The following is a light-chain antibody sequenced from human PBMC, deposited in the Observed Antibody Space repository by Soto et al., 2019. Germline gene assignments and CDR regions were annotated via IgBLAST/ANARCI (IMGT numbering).Light chain of an antibody. CDR2: KAS. V-gene: IGKV1-5*03. CDR1: QSISSW. CDR3: LQYSTYWT. Sequence: DIQMTQSPSTLSASVGDRVTITCRASQSISSWLAWYQQKPGKAPKLLIYKASSLESGVPSRFLGSGSGTHFSRPTYSPEPDGFAAYYCLQYSTYWTFGQGIKVEV. J-gene: IGKJ1*01.